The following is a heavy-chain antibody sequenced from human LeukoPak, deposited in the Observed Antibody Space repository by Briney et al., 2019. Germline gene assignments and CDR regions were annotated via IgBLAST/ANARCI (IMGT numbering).Heavy chain of an antibody. CDR2: INPNSGGT. CDR1: GYTFTGYY. CDR3: ARDGRITIFGVVIPIFDY. J-gene: IGHJ4*02. Sequence: ASIKVSCKASGYTFTGYYMHWVRQAPGQGLEWMAWINPNSGGTNYAQKFQGRVTMTRDTSISTAYMELSRLRSDDTAVYYCARDGRITIFGVVIPIFDYWGQGTLVTVSS. V-gene: IGHV1-2*02. D-gene: IGHD3-3*01.